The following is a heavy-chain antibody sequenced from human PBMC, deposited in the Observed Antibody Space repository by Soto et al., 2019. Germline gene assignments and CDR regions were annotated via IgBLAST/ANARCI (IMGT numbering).Heavy chain of an antibody. CDR3: ARGWGRIFDY. CDR1: GGSFSGYY. Sequence: QVQLQQWGAGLLKPSETLSLTCAVYGGSFSGYYWSWIRQPPGKGLEWIGEINHSRSTNYNPSLKGRVTISVDTSKIQFSLRLSSVTAADTAVYYCARGWGRIFDYWGQGTLVTVSS. V-gene: IGHV4-34*01. CDR2: INHSRST. D-gene: IGHD7-27*01. J-gene: IGHJ4*02.